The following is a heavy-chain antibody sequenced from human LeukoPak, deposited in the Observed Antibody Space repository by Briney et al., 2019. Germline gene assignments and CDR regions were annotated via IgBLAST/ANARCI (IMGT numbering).Heavy chain of an antibody. V-gene: IGHV3-74*01. CDR3: ARAHQAYYYDSSGYVLD. CDR1: GFSFSVYW. Sequence: GGSLRLSCAASGFSFSVYWMHWVRQAPGKGLVWVSRINSDGSSTSYADSVKGRFTISRDNAKNTLYLQMNSLRAEDTAVYYCARAHQAYYYDSSGYVLDWGQGTLVTVSS. J-gene: IGHJ4*02. CDR2: INSDGSST. D-gene: IGHD3-22*01.